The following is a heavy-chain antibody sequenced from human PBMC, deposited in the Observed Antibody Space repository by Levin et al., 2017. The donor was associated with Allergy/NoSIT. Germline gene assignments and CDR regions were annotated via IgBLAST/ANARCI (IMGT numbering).Heavy chain of an antibody. CDR3: ARVVEGLHFDY. D-gene: IGHD6-6*01. Sequence: GGSLRLSCAASGFTVSSNYMSWVRQAPGKGLEWVSVIYSGGSTYYADSVKGRFTISRDNSKNTLYLQMNSLRAEDTAVYYCARVVEGLHFDYWGQGTLVTVSS. J-gene: IGHJ4*02. CDR1: GFTVSSNY. V-gene: IGHV3-66*01. CDR2: IYSGGST.